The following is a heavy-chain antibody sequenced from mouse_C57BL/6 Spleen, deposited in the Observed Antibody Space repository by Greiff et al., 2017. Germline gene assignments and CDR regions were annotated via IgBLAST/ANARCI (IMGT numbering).Heavy chain of an antibody. CDR2: INPNNGGT. J-gene: IGHJ1*03. CDR3: AIHPSYGSSSYWYFDV. V-gene: IGHV1-22*01. Sequence: VQLKESGPELVKPGASVKMSCKASGYTFTDYNMHWVKQSHGKSLEWIGYINPNNGGTSYNQKFKGQATLTVNKSSSPASMELRSLTSEDSAVYYCAIHPSYGSSSYWYFDVWGTGTTVTVSS. CDR1: GYTFTDYN. D-gene: IGHD1-1*01.